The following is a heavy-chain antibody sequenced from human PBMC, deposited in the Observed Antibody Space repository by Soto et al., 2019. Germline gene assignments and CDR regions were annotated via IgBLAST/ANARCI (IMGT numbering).Heavy chain of an antibody. CDR2: VFYTGFT. Sequence: SSETLSLTCAVSGASISGSYYYWAWLRQPPGKGPEWIGSVFYTGFTSYNPSLESRVSVSVDTSKSQFSLKLSAVTAADTAVYYCATSQKGYNWNYFDHWGQGALVTVSS. CDR1: GASISGSYYY. CDR3: ATSQKGYNWNYFDH. V-gene: IGHV4-39*01. J-gene: IGHJ4*02. D-gene: IGHD1-20*01.